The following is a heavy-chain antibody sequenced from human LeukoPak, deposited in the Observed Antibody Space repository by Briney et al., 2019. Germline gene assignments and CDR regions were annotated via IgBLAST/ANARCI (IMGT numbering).Heavy chain of an antibody. J-gene: IGHJ5*02. D-gene: IGHD2-15*01. CDR3: ARDYVVVVAVSLDP. CDR2: INPNSGGT. Sequence: ASVKVSCKASGYTFTGYYMHWVRQAPGQGLEWMGWINPNSGGTNYAQKFQGRVTMTRDTSISTAYMELSSLRSEDTAVYYCARDYVVVVAVSLDPWGQGTLVTVSS. V-gene: IGHV1-2*02. CDR1: GYTFTGYY.